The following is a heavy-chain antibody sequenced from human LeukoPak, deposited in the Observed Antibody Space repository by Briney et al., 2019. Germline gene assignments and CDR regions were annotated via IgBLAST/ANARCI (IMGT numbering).Heavy chain of an antibody. J-gene: IGHJ4*02. CDR2: INPNSGGT. V-gene: IGHV1-2*02. D-gene: IGHD3-3*01. CDR1: GYTFTGYY. Sequence: ASVKVSCKPSGYTFTGYYIHWVRQAPGQGLEWMGWINPNSGGTDYAQKFQGRVTMTRDTSISTAYMELSRLKSDDTAVYYCARDGVGSTRTFDYWGQGTLVTVSS. CDR3: ARDGVGSTRTFDY.